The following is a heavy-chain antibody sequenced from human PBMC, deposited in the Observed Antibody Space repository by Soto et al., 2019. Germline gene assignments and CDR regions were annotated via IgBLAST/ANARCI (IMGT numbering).Heavy chain of an antibody. CDR2: ISSDGKSE. J-gene: IGHJ4*02. D-gene: IGHD3-22*01. Sequence: QVQLVESGGGGVQPGRSLRLSCAASGFTFSTYGMHWVRQPPGKGLEWVAVISSDGKSEHYADPGKGLFSISRDNSKNALSMRMNRLRVEDTAVYYSAKTITTYSGDRRGRAAIVDYWGQGTLVTVSS. CDR1: GFTFSTYG. CDR3: AKTITTYSGDRRGRAAIVDY. V-gene: IGHV3-30*18.